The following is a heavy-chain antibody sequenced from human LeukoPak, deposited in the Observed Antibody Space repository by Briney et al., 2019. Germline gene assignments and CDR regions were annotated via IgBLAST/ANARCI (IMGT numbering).Heavy chain of an antibody. V-gene: IGHV4-34*01. CDR1: GGSFSGYY. D-gene: IGHD3-10*01. CDR2: INHSGST. CDR3: ARRYGSGRDY. J-gene: IGHJ4*02. Sequence: SETLSLTCAVYGGSFSGYYWSWIRQPPGKGLEWIGEINHSGSTNYNPSLKSRGTISVDTSKNQFSLKLSSVTAADTAVYYCARRYGSGRDYWGQGTLVTVSS.